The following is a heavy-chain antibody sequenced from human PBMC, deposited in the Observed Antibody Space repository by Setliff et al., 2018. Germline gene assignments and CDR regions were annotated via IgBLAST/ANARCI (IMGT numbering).Heavy chain of an antibody. V-gene: IGHV4-59*01. CDR3: AKGRRISYSSGWLNWSDP. D-gene: IGHD6-19*01. CDR1: GGSINSYY. J-gene: IGHJ5*02. CDR2: IHYSGSP. Sequence: SETLSLTCTVSGGSINSYYWNWIRQPPGKGLEWIGYIHYSGSPNYHPSLKSRVSTSVDTSKNQFSLRLSSVTAADTAVYYCAKGRRISYSSGWLNWSDPWGQGTLVTVSS.